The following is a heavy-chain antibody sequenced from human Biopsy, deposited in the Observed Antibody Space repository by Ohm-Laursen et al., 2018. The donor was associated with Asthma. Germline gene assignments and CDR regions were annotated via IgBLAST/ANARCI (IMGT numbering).Heavy chain of an antibody. J-gene: IGHJ4*01. CDR1: GLTFSTYG. D-gene: IGHD3-22*01. V-gene: IGHV3-9*01. CDR2: ISWNSGNI. Sequence: SLRLSCAASGLTFSTYGMHWVRQAPGKGLEWVSSISWNSGNIDYAVSVKGRFTISRDNAKNSLYLQMQSLRPEDTAFYYCAKSADYYDSTDYLDFWGRGTLVTVSS. CDR3: AKSADYYDSTDYLDF.